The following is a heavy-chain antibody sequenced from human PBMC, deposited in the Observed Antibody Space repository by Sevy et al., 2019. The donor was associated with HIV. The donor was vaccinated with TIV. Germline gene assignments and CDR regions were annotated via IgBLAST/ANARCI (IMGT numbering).Heavy chain of an antibody. Sequence: GESLKISCKGSGYTFTTYWIAWVRQMPGKGLEYMGIIYPGDSDTRYSPSFQGQVTISADKSISTAYLQWSSLKASDTAMYYCTRLINYYGSAEPAFDFWGQGTMVTVSS. CDR2: IYPGDSDT. CDR3: TRLINYYGSAEPAFDF. D-gene: IGHD3-10*01. CDR1: GYTFTTYW. J-gene: IGHJ3*01. V-gene: IGHV5-51*01.